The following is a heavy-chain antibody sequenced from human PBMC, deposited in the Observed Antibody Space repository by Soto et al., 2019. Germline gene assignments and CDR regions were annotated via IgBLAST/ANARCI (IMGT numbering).Heavy chain of an antibody. CDR1: GFTFSSYS. CDR3: ARSQGATKGYFDY. J-gene: IGHJ4*02. CDR2: ISSSSSYI. V-gene: IGHV3-21*01. D-gene: IGHD1-26*01. Sequence: EVQLLESGGGLVQPGGSLRLSCAASGFTFSSYSMNWVRQAPGKGLEWVSSISSSSSYIYYADSVKGRFTISRDNAKNSLYLQMNSLRAEDTAVYYCARSQGATKGYFDYWGQGTLVTVSS.